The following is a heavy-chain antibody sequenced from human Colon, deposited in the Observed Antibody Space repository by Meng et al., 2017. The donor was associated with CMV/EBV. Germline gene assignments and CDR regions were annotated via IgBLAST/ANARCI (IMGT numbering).Heavy chain of an antibody. J-gene: IGHJ4*02. CDR3: AREDYGGSLDY. CDR1: GFTFSSYF. D-gene: IGHD4-23*01. Sequence: LSCGSSGFTFSSYFMHCVRQAPGKGLEWVAIISNDGRNKYYADAVKGPFTISRDNSKNTLYLQMNSLRPEDTAVYYCAREDYGGSLDYWGQGTLVTVSS. CDR2: ISNDGRNK. V-gene: IGHV3-30*03.